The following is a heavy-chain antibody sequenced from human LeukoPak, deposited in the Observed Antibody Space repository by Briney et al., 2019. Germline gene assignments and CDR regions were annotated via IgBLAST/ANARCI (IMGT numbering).Heavy chain of an antibody. CDR1: GGSFSGYY. Sequence: SETLSLTCAVYGGSFSGYYWSWIRQPPGRGLEWIGEINHSGSTNYNPSLKSRVTISVDTSKNQFSLKLSSVTAADTAVYYCASVSAHYYESTGHGYYFDYWGQGTLVTVSS. J-gene: IGHJ4*02. D-gene: IGHD3-22*01. V-gene: IGHV4-34*01. CDR2: INHSGST. CDR3: ASVSAHYYESTGHGYYFDY.